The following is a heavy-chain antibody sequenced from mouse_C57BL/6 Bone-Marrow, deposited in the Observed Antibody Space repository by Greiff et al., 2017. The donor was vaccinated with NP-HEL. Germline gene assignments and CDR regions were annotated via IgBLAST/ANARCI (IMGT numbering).Heavy chain of an antibody. D-gene: IGHD2-1*01. J-gene: IGHJ1*03. CDR3: ARRVGNYRAEPYWYFDV. Sequence: EVKLVESGGDLVKPGGSLKLSCAASGFTFSSYGMSWVRQTPDKRLEWVATISSGGSYTYSPDSVKGRFTLSIDNAKNTLDRQMSRLKSEDTAMYYCARRVGNYRAEPYWYFDVWGTGTTVTVSS. CDR1: GFTFSSYG. CDR2: ISSGGSYT. V-gene: IGHV5-6*02.